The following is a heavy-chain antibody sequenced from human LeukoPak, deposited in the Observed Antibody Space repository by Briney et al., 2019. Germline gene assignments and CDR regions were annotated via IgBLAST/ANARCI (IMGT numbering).Heavy chain of an antibody. CDR2: INPSGGST. Sequence: ASVKVSCKASGYTLTSYYMHWVRQAPGQGLEWMGIINPSGGSTSYAQKFQGRVTMTRDTSTSTVYMELSSLRSEDTAVYYCARDFNYYGSGSYYNPPDYWGQGTLVTVSS. CDR3: ARDFNYYGSGSYYNPPDY. V-gene: IGHV1-46*01. D-gene: IGHD3-10*01. CDR1: GYTLTSYY. J-gene: IGHJ4*02.